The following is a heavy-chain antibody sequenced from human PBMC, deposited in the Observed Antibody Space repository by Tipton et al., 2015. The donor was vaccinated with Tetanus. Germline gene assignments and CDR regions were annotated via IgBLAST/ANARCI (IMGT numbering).Heavy chain of an antibody. D-gene: IGHD1-26*01. Sequence: TLSLTCAVSGYSISSGYYWGWIRQPPGKGLEWIGSIYHSGSTYYNPSLKSRVTISVDTPKTQFSLKLSSVTAADTAVYYCARDDIVTPQVYYFDYWGQGTLVTVSS. CDR2: IYHSGST. CDR1: GYSISSGYY. CDR3: ARDDIVTPQVYYFDY. V-gene: IGHV4-38-2*02. J-gene: IGHJ4*02.